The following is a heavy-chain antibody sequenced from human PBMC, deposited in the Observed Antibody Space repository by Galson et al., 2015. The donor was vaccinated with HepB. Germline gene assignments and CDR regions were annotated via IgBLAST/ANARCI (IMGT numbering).Heavy chain of an antibody. J-gene: IGHJ4*02. CDR1: GYSISSNNW. CDR3: ARTGVGSSYFDY. Sequence: ETLSLTCAVSGYSISSNNWWGWIRHPPGKGLEWIGYINYSGNTYYNPSLKNRVTMSVDTSKNQFSLKLSSVTAADTAVYYCARTGVGSSYFDYWGQGTLVTVSS. D-gene: IGHD1-26*01. CDR2: INYSGNT. V-gene: IGHV4-28*01.